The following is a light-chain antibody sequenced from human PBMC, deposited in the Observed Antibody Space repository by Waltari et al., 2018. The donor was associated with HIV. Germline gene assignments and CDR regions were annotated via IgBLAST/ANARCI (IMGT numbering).Light chain of an antibody. CDR2: GNT. Sequence: QSVLTQPPSVSGAPGQRVTISCTGSSSNIGAGFDVHWYQQVPGTAPKPLIYGNTNRASGVPGRCSGSKSGASASLAITGLQAEDEADYYCQSYDSSLSGSRVFGTGTKVTVL. J-gene: IGLJ1*01. V-gene: IGLV1-40*01. CDR1: SSNIGAGFD. CDR3: QSYDSSLSGSRV.